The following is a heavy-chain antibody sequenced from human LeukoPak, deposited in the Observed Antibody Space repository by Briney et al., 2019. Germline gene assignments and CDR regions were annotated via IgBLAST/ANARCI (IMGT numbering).Heavy chain of an antibody. CDR2: IIPILGIA. Sequence: SVKVSCKASGGTFSSYAISWVRQAPGQGLEWMGRIIPILGIANYAQKFQGRVTITADKSTSTAYMELSSLRSEDTAVYYCAITTATMAAYYYYYGMDVWGQGTTATVSS. J-gene: IGHJ6*02. CDR1: GGTFSSYA. CDR3: AITTATMAAYYYYYGMDV. D-gene: IGHD3-10*01. V-gene: IGHV1-69*04.